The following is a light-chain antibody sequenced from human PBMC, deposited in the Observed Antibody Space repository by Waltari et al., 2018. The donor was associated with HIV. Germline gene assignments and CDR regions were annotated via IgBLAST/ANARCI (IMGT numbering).Light chain of an antibody. CDR3: AQIYTFPLFS. CDR1: QTIGDY. CDR2: SAT. J-gene: IGKJ3*01. Sequence: DIQLTQSPSPLSASVGDRVTITCRASQTIGDYVNWYQQKPGKPPKLLIYSATSLQPGVPSRFSGSGSGTDFALTISSLQPEDFAIYYCAQIYTFPLFSFGPGTKVDIK. V-gene: IGKV1-39*01.